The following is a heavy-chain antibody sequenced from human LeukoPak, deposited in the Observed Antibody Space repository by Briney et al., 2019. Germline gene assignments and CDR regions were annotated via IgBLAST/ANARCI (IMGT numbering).Heavy chain of an antibody. J-gene: IGHJ4*02. CDR1: GLTFSSYG. V-gene: IGHV3-23*01. CDR3: AKVRDIYCSGGTCFYFDY. Sequence: GGTLRLSCAASGLTFSSYGMSWVRQAPGKGLEWVSAISGSGGSTYYADSVKGRFTISRDNSKNTLYLQLNSLRAEDTAVYYCAKVRDIYCSGGTCFYFDYWGQGTLVTVSS. CDR2: ISGSGGST. D-gene: IGHD2-15*01.